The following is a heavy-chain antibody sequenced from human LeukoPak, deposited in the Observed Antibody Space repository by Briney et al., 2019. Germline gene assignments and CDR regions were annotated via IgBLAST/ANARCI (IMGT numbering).Heavy chain of an antibody. J-gene: IGHJ4*02. Sequence: PGGSLRLSCAASGFTFSSYGMHWVRQAPGKGLEWVAFIRYDGSNKYYADSVKGRFTISRDNSKNTLYLQMNSPKTEDTAVYYCTTVSSSSYDYWGQGTLVTVSS. CDR1: GFTFSSYG. D-gene: IGHD6-6*01. CDR2: IRYDGSNK. V-gene: IGHV3-30*02. CDR3: TTVSSSSYDY.